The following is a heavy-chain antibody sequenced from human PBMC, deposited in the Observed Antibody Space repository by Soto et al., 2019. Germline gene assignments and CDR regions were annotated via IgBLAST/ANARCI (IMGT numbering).Heavy chain of an antibody. CDR2: ISGSGGST. D-gene: IGHD2-2*02. CDR3: EKDTYCTSTSCYTGYYGMDV. V-gene: IGHV3-23*01. CDR1: GFTFSTYA. J-gene: IGHJ6*02. Sequence: PGWSLRLSCAASGFTFSTYAMSWVRQAPGKGLEWVSAISGSGGSTYYADSVKGRFTTSRDNSKNTLYLQMNSLRAEDTAVYYCEKDTYCTSTSCYTGYYGMDVWGHGSTVTVSS.